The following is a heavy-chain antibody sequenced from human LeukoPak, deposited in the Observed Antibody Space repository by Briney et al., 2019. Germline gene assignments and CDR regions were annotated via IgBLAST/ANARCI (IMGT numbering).Heavy chain of an antibody. Sequence: SETLSLTCTVSGGSISNYYWSWIRQPPGKGLEWIGYIYHSGSTYYNLSLKSRVTISVDRSKNQFSLKLSSVTAADTAVYYCARDSGILTWGDAFDIWGQGTMVTVSS. J-gene: IGHJ3*02. CDR3: ARDSGILTWGDAFDI. D-gene: IGHD3-9*01. V-gene: IGHV4-59*12. CDR1: GGSISNYY. CDR2: IYHSGST.